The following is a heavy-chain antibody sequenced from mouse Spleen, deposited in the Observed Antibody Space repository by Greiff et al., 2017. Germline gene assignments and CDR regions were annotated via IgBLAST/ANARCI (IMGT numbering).Heavy chain of an antibody. Sequence: EVQGVESGGGLVKPGGSLKLSCAASGFTFSDYGMHWVRQAPEQGLEWVAYISSGSSTIYYADTVKGRFTISRDNAKNTLFLQLSSLRSEDTAMYYCAGGSGYQEWFAYWGQGTLVTVSA. CDR3: AGGSGYQEWFAY. J-gene: IGHJ3*01. V-gene: IGHV5-17*01. D-gene: IGHD3-1*01. CDR2: ISSGSSTI. CDR1: GFTFSDYG.